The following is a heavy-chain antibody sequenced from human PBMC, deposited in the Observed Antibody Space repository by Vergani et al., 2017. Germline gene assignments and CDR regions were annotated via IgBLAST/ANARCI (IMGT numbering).Heavy chain of an antibody. Sequence: EVQLVQSGAEVKKPGESLKISCKGSGYSFTSYWISWVRQMPGKGLEWMGRIDPSDSYTNYSPSFQGHVTISADKSISTAYLQWSSLKASDTAMYYCXRNPRGGPRTYYYDSSGSLDYWGQGTLVTVSS. CDR3: XRNPRGGPRTYYYDSSGSLDY. D-gene: IGHD3-22*01. V-gene: IGHV5-10-1*01. CDR2: IDPSDSYT. J-gene: IGHJ4*02. CDR1: GYSFTSYW.